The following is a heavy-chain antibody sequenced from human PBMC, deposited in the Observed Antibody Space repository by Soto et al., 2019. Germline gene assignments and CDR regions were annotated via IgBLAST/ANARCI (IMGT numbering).Heavy chain of an antibody. CDR1: GFDFSVYW. V-gene: IGHV3-7*03. D-gene: IGHD2-2*01. J-gene: IGHJ4*02. CDR3: VKDGGYCSIATCYSPRNHYLDA. CDR2: IKFDGSEK. Sequence: PGGSLRLSCAASGFDFSVYWMSWVRQAPGKGPEWVANIKFDGSEKQYVDSVKGRFTISRDNARNSVFLQMNSLRAGDTAVYYCVKDGGYCSIATCYSPRNHYLDAWGQGTVVTVSS.